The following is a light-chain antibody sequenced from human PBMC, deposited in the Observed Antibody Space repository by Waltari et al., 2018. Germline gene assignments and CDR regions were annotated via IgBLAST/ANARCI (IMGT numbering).Light chain of an antibody. Sequence: QPVLTQSSSASASLGSSVKLTCTLSSGHSSYIIAWHQQQPGKAPRYLMKLESSGSYSKGSGGPDRFSGSSSLADRYLIISNIQSEDEADYYCETWHSNTQVFGGGTKLTVL. V-gene: IGLV4-60*03. CDR3: ETWHSNTQV. J-gene: IGLJ2*01. CDR1: SGHSSYI. CDR2: LESSGSY.